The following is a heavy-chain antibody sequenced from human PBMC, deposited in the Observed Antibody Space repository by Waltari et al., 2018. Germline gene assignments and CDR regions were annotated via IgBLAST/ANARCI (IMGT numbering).Heavy chain of an antibody. J-gene: IGHJ4*02. D-gene: IGHD6-6*01. CDR2: MNPNSGNT. CDR1: GYTFTSYD. Sequence: QVQLVQSGAEVKKPGASVQVSCQASGYTFTSYDINCVRQATGQGLEWMGWMNPNSGNTGYAQKFQGRVTITRNTSISTAYMELSSLRSEDTAVYYCARGSPHSSSPIHWGQGTLVTVSS. CDR3: ARGSPHSSSPIH. V-gene: IGHV1-8*03.